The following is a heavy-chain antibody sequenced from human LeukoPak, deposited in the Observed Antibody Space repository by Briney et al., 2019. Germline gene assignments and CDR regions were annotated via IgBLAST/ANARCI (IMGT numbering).Heavy chain of an antibody. CDR1: GGSISSYY. Sequence: TLSLTWTVSGGSISSYYWRWIRQPPGKSLEWVGYIYYSGSTNYNPYLKSRVTISVGTYKNQFSLKLSSVTAADTAVYYCARDRPRDFWSGYYAPVAFDIWGQGTMVTVSS. J-gene: IGHJ3*02. CDR2: IYYSGST. D-gene: IGHD3-3*01. V-gene: IGHV4-59*01. CDR3: ARDRPRDFWSGYYAPVAFDI.